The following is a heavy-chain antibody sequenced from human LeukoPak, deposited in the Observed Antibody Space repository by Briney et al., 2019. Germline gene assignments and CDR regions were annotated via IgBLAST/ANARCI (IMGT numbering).Heavy chain of an antibody. J-gene: IGHJ3*02. CDR1: SGTLSGYY. CDR2: IFYSGST. D-gene: IGHD3-10*01. V-gene: IGHV4-34*12. CDR3: AKSNGYGLVDI. Sequence: SETLSLTCTVNSGTLSGYYWGWIRQPPGKGLEWIGNIFYSGSTYYSPSLRSRVTISLDTSRNQFSLKLNSVTAADTAVYYRAKSNGYGLVDIWGQGTMVTVSS.